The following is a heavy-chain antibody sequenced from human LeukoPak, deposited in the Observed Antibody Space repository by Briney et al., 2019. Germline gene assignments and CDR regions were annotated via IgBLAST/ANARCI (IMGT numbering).Heavy chain of an antibody. J-gene: IGHJ2*01. CDR3: ARGPRDYGDYVYFDL. CDR2: MSPNGGNT. V-gene: IGHV1-8*01. D-gene: IGHD4-17*01. Sequence: ASVKVSCKASGYTFTSYDINWMRQATGQGLEWMGWMSPNGGNTGYAQKFQGRVTMTRDTSTGTAYLELSSLRSEDTAVYYCARGPRDYGDYVYFDLWGRGSLVTVSS. CDR1: GYTFTSYD.